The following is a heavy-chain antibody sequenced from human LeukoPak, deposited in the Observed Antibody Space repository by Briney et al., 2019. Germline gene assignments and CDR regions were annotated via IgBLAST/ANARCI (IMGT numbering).Heavy chain of an antibody. J-gene: IGHJ4*02. CDR3: AKQGCSGGSCYFDY. D-gene: IGHD2-15*01. CDR1: GFTFSNYA. Sequence: PGGSLRFSCAASGFTFSNYAMSWVRQAPGKGLEWVSGISGSDYSTYYADSVKGRFTISRDNSKNTLYLQMNSLRAEDTAVYNCAKQGCSGGSCYFDYWGQGTLVTVSS. V-gene: IGHV3-23*01. CDR2: ISGSDYST.